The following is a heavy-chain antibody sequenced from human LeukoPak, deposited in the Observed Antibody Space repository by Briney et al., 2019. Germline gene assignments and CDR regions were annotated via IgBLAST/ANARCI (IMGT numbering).Heavy chain of an antibody. J-gene: IGHJ6*03. CDR2: IYYSGST. CDR1: GGSISSSSYY. D-gene: IGHD3-16*01. V-gene: IGHV4-39*01. Sequence: SENLSLTCTVSGGSISSSSYYWGWIRQPPGKGLEWIGSIYYSGSTYYNPSLKSRVTISVDTSKNQFSLKLSSVTAADTAVYYCARQWGYYYYYMDVWGKGTTVTVSS. CDR3: ARQWGYYYYYMDV.